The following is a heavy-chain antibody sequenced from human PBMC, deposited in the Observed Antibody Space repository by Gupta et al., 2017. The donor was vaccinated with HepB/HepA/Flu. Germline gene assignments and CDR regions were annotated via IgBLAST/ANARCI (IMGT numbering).Heavy chain of an antibody. CDR1: GDSVSSNIAA. CDR2: TYYRSKGYN. J-gene: IGHJ6*03. CDR3: ARGNRGGIAGVYYYYYMDV. V-gene: IGHV6-1*01. Sequence: QVQLQQSGPGLVKPSQTLSLTCAISGDSVSSNIAAWNWIRQSPSRGLEWLGRTYYRSKGYNDYAVSVKIRITINPDTSKNQFSLQLNSVTPEDTAVYYCARGNRGGIAGVYYYYYMDVWGKGTTVTVSS. D-gene: IGHD1-14*01.